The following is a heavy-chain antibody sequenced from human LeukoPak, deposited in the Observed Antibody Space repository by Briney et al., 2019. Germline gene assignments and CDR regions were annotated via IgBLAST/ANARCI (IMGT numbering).Heavy chain of an antibody. V-gene: IGHV3-30*18. J-gene: IGHJ6*02. Sequence: GRSLRLSCAASGFTLSSYGMLWVRQAPGKGLEWVAVISYDGSNKYYADSVKGRFTISRDNSKNTLYLQMNSLRAEDTAVYYCAKGEGSYGYYYYGMDVWGQGTTVTVSS. CDR3: AKGEGSYGYYYYGMDV. CDR1: GFTLSSYG. D-gene: IGHD5-18*01. CDR2: ISYDGSNK.